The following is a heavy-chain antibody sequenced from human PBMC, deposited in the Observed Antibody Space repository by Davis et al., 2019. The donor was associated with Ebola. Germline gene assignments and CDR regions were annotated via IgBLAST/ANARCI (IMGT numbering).Heavy chain of an antibody. CDR2: IYNSGHT. CDR1: GGSIGYYY. V-gene: IGHV4-59*01. CDR3: ASIVVVPELVYYYYMDV. Sequence: PSETLSLTCTVSGGSIGYYYWNWIRQPPGKGLEWIGYIYNSGHTKYNPSLSSRVTMSVDTSKNQLSLNLSSVTTADTAVYYCASIVVVPELVYYYYMDVWGKGTTVTVSS. J-gene: IGHJ6*03. D-gene: IGHD2-2*01.